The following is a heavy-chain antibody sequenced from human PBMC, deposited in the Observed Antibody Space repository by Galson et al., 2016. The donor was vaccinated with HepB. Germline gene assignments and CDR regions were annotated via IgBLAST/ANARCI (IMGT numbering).Heavy chain of an antibody. CDR3: ARGFYGSGRPSLYGMDV. D-gene: IGHD3-10*01. V-gene: IGHV1-46*01. J-gene: IGHJ6*02. CDR1: GYTFTSYD. Sequence: SVKVSCKASGYTFTSYDINWVRQAPGQGLEWLGIINPRGGSTSHAQKFHDRVTITSDTSTSTVYMELSSLRSEDTAVYYCARGFYGSGRPSLYGMDVWGQGTTVTV. CDR2: INPRGGST.